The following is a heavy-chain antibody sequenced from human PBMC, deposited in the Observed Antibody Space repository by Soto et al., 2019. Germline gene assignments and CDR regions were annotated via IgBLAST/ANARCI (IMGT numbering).Heavy chain of an antibody. CDR3: ARGLMTTVSYCYFHL. J-gene: IGHJ2*01. Sequence: EVQLVESGGGLVKPGGSLRLSCGASGFIFSSYSMNWVRQAPGKGLEWVSSISSSSSFIYYADSVKGRFTISRDNAKKSLYLQMNSLRADDTPVYYCARGLMTTVSYCYFHLSGRGTLLTV. CDR2: ISSSSSFI. CDR1: GFIFSSYS. D-gene: IGHD4-17*01. V-gene: IGHV3-21*01.